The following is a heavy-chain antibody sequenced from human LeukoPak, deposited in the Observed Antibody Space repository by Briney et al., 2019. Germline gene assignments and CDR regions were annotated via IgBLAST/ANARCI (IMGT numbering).Heavy chain of an antibody. CDR1: GFTFSSYE. V-gene: IGHV3-48*03. CDR2: ISSSSSTT. J-gene: IGHJ3*02. D-gene: IGHD6-19*01. Sequence: PGGSLRLSCAASGFTFSSYEMNWVRQAPGKGLEWVSYISSSSSTTYYADSVKGRFTISRDNSKNTLYLQMNSLRAEDTAVYYCAKGGQWLVYNRDDAFDIWGQGTMVTVSS. CDR3: AKGGQWLVYNRDDAFDI.